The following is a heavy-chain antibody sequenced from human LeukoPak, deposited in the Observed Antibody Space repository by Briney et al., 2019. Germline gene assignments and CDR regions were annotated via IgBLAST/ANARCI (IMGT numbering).Heavy chain of an antibody. Sequence: SETLSLTCTVSGGSISSYYWSWIRQPPGKGLEWIGYIYYSGSTNYNPSLKSRVTISVDTSKNQFSLKLSSVTAADTAVYYCARLEQQLVLDYWGQGTLVTVSS. J-gene: IGHJ4*02. CDR2: IYYSGST. D-gene: IGHD6-13*01. CDR3: ARLEQQLVLDY. V-gene: IGHV4-59*08. CDR1: GGSISSYY.